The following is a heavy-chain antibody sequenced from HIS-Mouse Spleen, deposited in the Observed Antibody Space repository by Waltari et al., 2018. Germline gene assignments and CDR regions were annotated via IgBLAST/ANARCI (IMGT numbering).Heavy chain of an antibody. Sequence: QVQLVESGGGVVQPGRSLRLSCAASGFTFSSYGMHWVRQAPGKGLEWVAVKWYDGSTKYYADSVKGRFTISRDISKNTLYLQMNSLRAEDTAVYYCAKGGLMVYAIGDYWGQGTLVTVSS. CDR2: KWYDGSTK. J-gene: IGHJ4*02. D-gene: IGHD2-8*01. CDR3: AKGGLMVYAIGDY. CDR1: GFTFSSYG. V-gene: IGHV3-33*06.